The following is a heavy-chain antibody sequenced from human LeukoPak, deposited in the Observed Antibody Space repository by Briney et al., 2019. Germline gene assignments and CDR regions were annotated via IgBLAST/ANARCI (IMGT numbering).Heavy chain of an antibody. J-gene: IGHJ3*02. CDR3: ARGFNPDYYDSSGYYLVAFDI. Sequence: PSETLSLTCAVYGGSFSGYYWSWIRQPPGKGLEWIGEINHSGSTNYNPSLKSRVTISVDTSKNQFSLKLSSVTAADTAVYCCARGFNPDYYDSSGYYLVAFDIWGQGTMVTVSS. D-gene: IGHD3-22*01. CDR1: GGSFSGYY. CDR2: INHSGST. V-gene: IGHV4-34*01.